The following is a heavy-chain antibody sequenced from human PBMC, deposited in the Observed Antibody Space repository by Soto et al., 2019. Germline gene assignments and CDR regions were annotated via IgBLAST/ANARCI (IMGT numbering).Heavy chain of an antibody. CDR3: ARDLMPNDRGLGDLAY. Sequence: EVRLVESGGGLVKPGGSLRLSCAASGSTFNKYSMNWVRQPPGKGLEWVSSITSKTGDQYYADSVKGRFIISRDNTKNSLSLQVTSLRDEDTAVYYCARDLMPNDRGLGDLAYWGQGTLVTVSS. CDR2: ITSKTGDQ. V-gene: IGHV3-21*06. CDR1: GSTFNKYS. J-gene: IGHJ4*02. D-gene: IGHD3-22*01.